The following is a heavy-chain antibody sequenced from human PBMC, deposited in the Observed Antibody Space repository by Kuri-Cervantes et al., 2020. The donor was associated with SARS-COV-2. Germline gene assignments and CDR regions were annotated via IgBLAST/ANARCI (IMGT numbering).Heavy chain of an antibody. V-gene: IGHV4-59*01. CDR2: IYSSGST. D-gene: IGHD1-26*01. CDR1: GGSISSYY. J-gene: IGHJ5*02. Sequence: SETLSLSCTVSGGSISSYYWSWIRQPPGKGLERIGNIYSSGSTNYNPSLKSRVTISVDTSKNQFSLKLSSVTAADTAVDYCSREHIVGVSGSWFDPWGQGTLVTVSS. CDR3: SREHIVGVSGSWFDP.